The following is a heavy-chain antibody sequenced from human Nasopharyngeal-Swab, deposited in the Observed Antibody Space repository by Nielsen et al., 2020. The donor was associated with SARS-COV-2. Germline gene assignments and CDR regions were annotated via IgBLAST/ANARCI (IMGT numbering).Heavy chain of an antibody. CDR3: SVVTSMDV. Sequence: GESLKISCAASGFTFSNAWMSWVRQAPGKGLEWVGRIKSKTDGGTTDYAAPVEGRFTTSRDDSKNTLYLQMNSLKTEDTAVYYCSVVTSMDVWGKGTTVTVSS. D-gene: IGHD2-21*02. CDR1: GFTFSNAW. J-gene: IGHJ6*03. V-gene: IGHV3-15*01. CDR2: IKSKTDGGTT.